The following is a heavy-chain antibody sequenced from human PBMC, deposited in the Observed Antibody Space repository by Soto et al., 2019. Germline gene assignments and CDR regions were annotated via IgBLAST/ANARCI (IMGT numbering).Heavy chain of an antibody. CDR2: ISYDGSNE. CDR1: GFTFSNYG. V-gene: IGHV3-30*18. Sequence: QVLLVESGGGVVQPGRSLRLSCAASGFTFSNYGMHWVRQAPGKGLEWVVVISYDGSNEYYEDSVKGRFTISRDNSKNTLYLQMSSLRPEETAVYYCAKYSSSSNYYYGMDVWGQGTTVTVSS. J-gene: IGHJ6*02. CDR3: AKYSSSSNYYYGMDV. D-gene: IGHD6-6*01.